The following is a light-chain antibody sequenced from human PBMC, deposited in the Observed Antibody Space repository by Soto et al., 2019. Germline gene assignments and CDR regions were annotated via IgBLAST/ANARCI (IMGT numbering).Light chain of an antibody. CDR1: SSDIGAYDY. Sequence: QSVLNQPASGYGSTGQSITIYCTGTSSDIGAYDYVSWFQQHPGKAPQLVIYEVNYRPSGVSHRFSASKSGNTASLTISGLQAEDEADYYCSSYTTTNSYVFVTGTKVTVL. J-gene: IGLJ1*01. CDR3: SSYTTTNSYV. CDR2: EVN. V-gene: IGLV2-14*01.